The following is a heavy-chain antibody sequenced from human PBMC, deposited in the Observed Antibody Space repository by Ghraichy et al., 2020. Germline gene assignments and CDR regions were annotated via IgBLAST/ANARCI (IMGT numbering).Heavy chain of an antibody. CDR2: IRSKAYGGTT. Sequence: GGSLRLSCTASGFTFVDYSMSWVRQAPGKGLEWVGFIRSKAYGGTTEYAASVKGRFTISRYDSKSIAYLQMNSLKTEDTAVYYCTRVGRSGWYYFDYWGQGTLVTVSS. J-gene: IGHJ4*02. CDR1: GFTFVDYS. V-gene: IGHV3-49*04. CDR3: TRVGRSGWYYFDY. D-gene: IGHD6-19*01.